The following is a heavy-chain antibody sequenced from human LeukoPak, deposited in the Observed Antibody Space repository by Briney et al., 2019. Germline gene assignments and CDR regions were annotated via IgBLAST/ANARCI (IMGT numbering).Heavy chain of an antibody. D-gene: IGHD2-15*01. V-gene: IGHV3-23*01. Sequence: RGSLRLSCAASGFTFSSCAMSWVRQAPGKGLEWVLVISGSADTTFYADSVRGRLNISRDNAENTLYLQMNSLRAEDTALYFCAKHTGVVVPTSMDVLGGQGTLVTASS. CDR3: AKHTGVVVPTSMDVL. CDR1: GFTFSSCA. J-gene: IGHJ4*02. CDR2: ISGSADTT.